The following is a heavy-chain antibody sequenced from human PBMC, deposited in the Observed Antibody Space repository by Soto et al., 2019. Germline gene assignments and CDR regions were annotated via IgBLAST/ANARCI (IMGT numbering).Heavy chain of an antibody. J-gene: IGHJ4*02. D-gene: IGHD3-9*01. CDR3: AHRPAYDISTCYYPFDY. CDR2: IYWDDGK. CDR1: GFSLSTSGVG. Sequence: QITLKESGPTLVKPTQTLTLTCTFSGFSLSTSGVGVAWIRQPPRKALEWLALIYWDDGKRYSPSLKTRLNITKVTSKNQVVLTLTNVDPVDTATYYCAHRPAYDISTCYYPFDYCRQGSLVTVSS. V-gene: IGHV2-5*02.